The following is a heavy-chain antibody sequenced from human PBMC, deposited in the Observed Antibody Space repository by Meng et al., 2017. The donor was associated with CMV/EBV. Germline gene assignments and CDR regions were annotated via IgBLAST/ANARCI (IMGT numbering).Heavy chain of an antibody. V-gene: IGHV3-23*03. CDR1: GFTFSSYA. CDR3: TTAFSLVVPAATYYYYYGMDV. Sequence: GGSLRLSCAASGFTFSSYAMSWVRQAPGKGLEWVSVIYSGGSSTYYADSVKGRFTISRDNSKNTLYLQMNSLKTEDTAVYYCTTAFSLVVPAATYYYYYGMDVWGQGTTVTVSS. D-gene: IGHD2-2*01. J-gene: IGHJ6*02. CDR2: IYSGGSST.